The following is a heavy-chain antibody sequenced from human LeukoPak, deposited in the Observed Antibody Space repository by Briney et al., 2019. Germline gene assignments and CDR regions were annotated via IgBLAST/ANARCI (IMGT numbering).Heavy chain of an antibody. CDR3: ARDSYLGNWFDP. J-gene: IGHJ5*02. D-gene: IGHD3-3*02. CDR2: IIPIFGTA. CDR1: GYTFTSYG. Sequence: GASVKVSCKASGYTFTSYGISWVRQAPGQGLEWMGGIIPIFGTANYAQKFQGRVTITADESTSTAYMELSSLRSEDTAVYYCARDSYLGNWFDPWGQGTLVTVSS. V-gene: IGHV1-69*13.